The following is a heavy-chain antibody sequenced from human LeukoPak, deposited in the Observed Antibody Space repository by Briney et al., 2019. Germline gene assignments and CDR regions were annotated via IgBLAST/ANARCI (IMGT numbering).Heavy chain of an antibody. CDR1: GESFGGSY. V-gene: IGHV4-34*01. Sequence: SETLSLTCAVYGESFGGSYWSWIRQPPGKGLEWIGEINHSGTTTYNPTLKSRLTISVDTSKNQFSLNLTSLTAADTAVYYCARHLPHTETPTILDYWGQGILVTVSP. CDR2: INHSGTT. CDR3: ARHLPHTETPTILDY. J-gene: IGHJ4*02.